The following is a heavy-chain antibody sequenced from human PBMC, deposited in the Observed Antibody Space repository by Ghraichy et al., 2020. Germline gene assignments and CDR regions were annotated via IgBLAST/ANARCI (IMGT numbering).Heavy chain of an antibody. CDR1: GYIFYTYG. CDR2: ISVSKGDT. Sequence: ASVKVSCKASGYIFYTYGLTWVRQGPGRGLEWLGWISVSKGDTDYAQNLQGRVTMTIDTSASTVYLEMRSLKSDDTAVYYCARHSGDYVLDFFDYWGQGTLVTVSS. J-gene: IGHJ4*02. D-gene: IGHD4-17*01. CDR3: ARHSGDYVLDFFDY. V-gene: IGHV1-18*01.